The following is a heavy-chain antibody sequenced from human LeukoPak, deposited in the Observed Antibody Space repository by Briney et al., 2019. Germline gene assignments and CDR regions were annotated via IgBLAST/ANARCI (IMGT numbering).Heavy chain of an antibody. CDR3: ARVPNVYGDYVYFDY. D-gene: IGHD4-17*01. CDR1: GFTFSSYW. Sequence: GGSLRLSCAASGFTFSSYWMSWVRQAPGKGLEWVANIKQDGSEKYYVDSVKGRFTISRDNAKNSLYLQMNSLRAEDTAVYYCARVPNVYGDYVYFDYWGQGTLVTVSS. J-gene: IGHJ4*02. V-gene: IGHV3-7*01. CDR2: IKQDGSEK.